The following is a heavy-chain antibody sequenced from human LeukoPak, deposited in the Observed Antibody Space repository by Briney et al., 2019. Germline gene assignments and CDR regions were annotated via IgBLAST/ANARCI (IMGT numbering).Heavy chain of an antibody. D-gene: IGHD3-10*01. Sequence: PGGSLRLSCAASGFTFDDDGMSWGCHTPRTGVEWVSGINWNVGGTSYTHPVKGRFTISTDNAKNSLYMQMNSLTADDTALYYCAREAFGGFGEPSYYYYYYMDVWGKGTTVTVSS. V-gene: IGHV3-20*04. CDR2: INWNVGGT. J-gene: IGHJ6*03. CDR3: AREAFGGFGEPSYYYYYYMDV. CDR1: GFTFDDDG.